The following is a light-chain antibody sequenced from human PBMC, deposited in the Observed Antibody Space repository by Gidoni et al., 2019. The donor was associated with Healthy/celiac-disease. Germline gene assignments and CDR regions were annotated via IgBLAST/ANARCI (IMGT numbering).Light chain of an antibody. CDR2: GAS. CDR3: QQFVGGT. J-gene: IGKJ1*01. Sequence: EIVLTQSPGTLSLSPGERATLSCRASQSVSSSYLAWYQQKPGQAPRLLIYGASSRATGIPDRFSGSGSGTDFTLTISRLEPEDFAVYYCQQFVGGTFGQXTKVEIK. V-gene: IGKV3-20*01. CDR1: QSVSSSY.